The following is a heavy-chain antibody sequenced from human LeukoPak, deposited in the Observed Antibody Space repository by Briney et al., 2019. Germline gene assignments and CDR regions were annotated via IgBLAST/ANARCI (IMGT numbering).Heavy chain of an antibody. D-gene: IGHD3-10*01. CDR1: GFTFSNYW. J-gene: IGHJ4*02. V-gene: IGHV3-7*01. CDR2: IKEDGSAK. Sequence: GGSLRLSCAVSGFTFSNYWMSWVRQGPGKGLEWVANIKEDGSAKYYVDSVKGRFTISRDNAMNSLYLQMSSLRVEDTVVYYCARRGSLDNWGQGTLVTVSS. CDR3: ARRGSLDN.